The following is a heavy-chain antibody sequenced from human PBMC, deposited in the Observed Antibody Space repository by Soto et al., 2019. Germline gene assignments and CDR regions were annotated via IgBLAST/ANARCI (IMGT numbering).Heavy chain of an antibody. CDR3: AKDLQGAVADYFDY. CDR2: ISGRGTYT. V-gene: IGHV3-23*01. CDR1: GFTFSTYA. J-gene: IGHJ4*02. D-gene: IGHD6-19*01. Sequence: EVQLLESGGGLVQPGGSLRLSCAASGFTFSTYAMTWVRQAPGKGLEWVSSISGRGTYTCYADSVKGRFTISRDNSKNTLYLQMNSLGAEDTAVYYCAKDLQGAVADYFDYWGQGTLVSVSS.